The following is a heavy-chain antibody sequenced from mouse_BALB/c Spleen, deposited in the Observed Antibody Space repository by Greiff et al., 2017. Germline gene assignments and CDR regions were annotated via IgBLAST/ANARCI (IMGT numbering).Heavy chain of an antibody. CDR3: ARAYYYGSSFYWYFDV. V-gene: IGHV7-3*02. CDR2: IRNKANGYTT. D-gene: IGHD1-1*01. Sequence: EVKLVESGGGLVQPGGSLRLSCATSGFTFTDYYMSWVRQPPGKALEWLGFIRNKANGYTTEYSASVKGRFTISRDNSQSILYLQMNTLRAEDSATYYCARAYYYGSSFYWYFDVWGAGTTVTVSS. CDR1: GFTFTDYY. J-gene: IGHJ1*01.